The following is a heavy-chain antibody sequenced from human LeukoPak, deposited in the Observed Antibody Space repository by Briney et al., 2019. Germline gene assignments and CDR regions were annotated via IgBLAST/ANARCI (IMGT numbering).Heavy chain of an antibody. CDR1: GFTFSNAR. CDR2: IKSKTDGGTT. Sequence: GGSLRLSCAASGFTFSNARMSWVRQAPGKGLEWVGRIKSKTDGGTTDYAAPVKGRFTISRDDSKNTLYLQMNSLKTEDTAVYYCTTLLWFGELLYHFDYWGQGTLVTVSS. V-gene: IGHV3-15*01. CDR3: TTLLWFGELLYHFDY. J-gene: IGHJ4*02. D-gene: IGHD3-10*01.